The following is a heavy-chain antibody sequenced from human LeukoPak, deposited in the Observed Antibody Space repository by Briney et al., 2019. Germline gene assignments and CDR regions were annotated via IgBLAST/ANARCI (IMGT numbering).Heavy chain of an antibody. D-gene: IGHD3-3*01. J-gene: IGHJ6*03. CDR2: INHSGST. CDR1: GGSFSGYY. V-gene: IGHV4-34*01. CDR3: ARDPITDFWSSMDV. Sequence: SETLSLTCAVYGGSFSGYYWSWIRQPPGKGLEWIGEINHSGSTNYNPSLKSRVTISVDTSKNQFSLKLSSVTAADTAVYYCARDPITDFWSSMDVWGKGTTVTVSS.